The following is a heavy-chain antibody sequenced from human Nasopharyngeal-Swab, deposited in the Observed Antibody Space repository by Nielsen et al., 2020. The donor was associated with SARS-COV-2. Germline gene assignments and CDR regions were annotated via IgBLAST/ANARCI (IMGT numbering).Heavy chain of an antibody. CDR1: GFTFSTYA. V-gene: IGHV3-21*06. Sequence: GGSLRLSCAASGFTFSTYALNWVRQAPGKGLEWVSSISSSSAYIYYGDSVKGRFTISRDNAMNSLYLQMNSLRAEDTAVYYCARQDSSAYYYVFNYWGQGTLVTVSS. CDR2: ISSSSAYI. D-gene: IGHD3-22*01. CDR3: ARQDSSAYYYVFNY. J-gene: IGHJ4*02.